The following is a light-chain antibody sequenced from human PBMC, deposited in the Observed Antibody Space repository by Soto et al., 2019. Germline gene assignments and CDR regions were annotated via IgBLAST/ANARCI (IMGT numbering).Light chain of an antibody. CDR1: QYVSNK. CDR3: KQYKEWSTFT. V-gene: IGKV3-15*01. Sequence: EIVMTQSPATLSVSPGETATLSCRASQYVSNKVAWYQQKPGQAPSLLILGASTRATGVPARFSGSGSGTEFTLSPSSLQSLDFAVYYCKQYKEWSTFTLGQGTRLEIK. J-gene: IGKJ5*01. CDR2: GAS.